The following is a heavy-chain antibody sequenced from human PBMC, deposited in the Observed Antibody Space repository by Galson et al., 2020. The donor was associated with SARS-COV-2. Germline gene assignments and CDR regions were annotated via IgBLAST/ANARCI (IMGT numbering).Heavy chain of an antibody. CDR3: ARGGGTMFGVVIILGYFDY. CDR2: IYYSGST. J-gene: IGHJ4*02. CDR1: GGSISSSSYY. D-gene: IGHD3-3*01. Sequence: SETLSLTCTVSGGSISSSSYYWGWIRQPPGKGLEWIGSIYYSGSTYYNPSLKSRVTISVDTSKNQFSLKLSSVTAADTAVYYCARGGGTMFGVVIILGYFDYWGQGTLVTVSS. V-gene: IGHV4-39*07.